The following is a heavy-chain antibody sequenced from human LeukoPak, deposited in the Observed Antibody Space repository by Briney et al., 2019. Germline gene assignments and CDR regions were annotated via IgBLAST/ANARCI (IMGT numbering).Heavy chain of an antibody. Sequence: SETLSLTCTVSGGSIIGYYWTWIRQPPGKGLEWIGYIYTSGSTNYNPSLKSRVTISVDMSKNQFSLQLSPVTAADTAVYYCARKSCSSNSCPNRNVFDIWGQGKMVTVSP. V-gene: IGHV4-4*09. CDR1: GGSIIGYY. CDR3: ARKSCSSNSCPNRNVFDI. CDR2: IYTSGST. D-gene: IGHD2-2*01. J-gene: IGHJ3*02.